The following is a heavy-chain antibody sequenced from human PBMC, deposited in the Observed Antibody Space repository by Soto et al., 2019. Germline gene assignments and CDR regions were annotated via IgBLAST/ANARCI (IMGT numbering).Heavy chain of an antibody. J-gene: IGHJ6*02. Sequence: PGGSLRLSCAASGFTFSSYAMHWVRQAPGKGLEWVAVISYDGSNKYYADSVKGRFTISRDNSKNTLYLQMNSLRAEDTDVYYCERVSESYRVLWTTNYYYYGMDVWGQGTTVTVSS. D-gene: IGHD1-26*01. V-gene: IGHV3-30-3*01. CDR3: ERVSESYRVLWTTNYYYYGMDV. CDR1: GFTFSSYA. CDR2: ISYDGSNK.